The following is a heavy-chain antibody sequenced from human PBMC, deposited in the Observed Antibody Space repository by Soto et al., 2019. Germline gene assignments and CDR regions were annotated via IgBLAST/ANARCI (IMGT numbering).Heavy chain of an antibody. J-gene: IGHJ3*02. V-gene: IGHV3-21*01. CDR3: AREGAGAFDI. CDR2: ISSSSSYI. D-gene: IGHD3-16*01. Sequence: EVQLVESGGGLVKPGGSLRLSCAASGFTFSSYSMNWVRQAPGMGLEWVSSISSSSSYIYYADSVKGRFTISRDNAKNSLYLQMNSLRAEDTAVYYCAREGAGAFDIWGQGTMVTVSS. CDR1: GFTFSSYS.